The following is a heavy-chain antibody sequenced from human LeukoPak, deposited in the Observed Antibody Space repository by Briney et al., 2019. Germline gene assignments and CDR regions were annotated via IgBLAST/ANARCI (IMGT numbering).Heavy chain of an antibody. CDR3: ARGYCSSTSCYLPYYYYGMDV. Sequence: PGGSLSLSCAASGFTFSSYWMSWVRQAPGKGLEWVANIKQDGSEKYYVDSVKGRFTISRDNAKNSLYLQMNSLRAEDTAVYYCARGYCSSTSCYLPYYYYGMDVWGQGTTVTVSS. J-gene: IGHJ6*02. CDR1: GFTFSSYW. V-gene: IGHV3-7*01. D-gene: IGHD2-2*01. CDR2: IKQDGSEK.